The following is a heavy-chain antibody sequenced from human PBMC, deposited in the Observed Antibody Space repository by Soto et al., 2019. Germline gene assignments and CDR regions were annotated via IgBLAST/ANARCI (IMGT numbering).Heavy chain of an antibody. CDR2: ISKDGNDQ. V-gene: IGHV3-30*18. CDR1: GFTFSTYA. CDR3: AKDRWEFTRYFDS. D-gene: IGHD1-26*01. J-gene: IGHJ4*02. Sequence: QVQLVESGGGVVQPGTSLRLSCAASGFTFSTYAMHWVRQAPGKGLEWVAMISKDGNDQYYADSVKGRFTVSRDNSKNTVSLLMHSLRPEDTAFYYCAKDRWEFTRYFDSWGQGTLVTVSS.